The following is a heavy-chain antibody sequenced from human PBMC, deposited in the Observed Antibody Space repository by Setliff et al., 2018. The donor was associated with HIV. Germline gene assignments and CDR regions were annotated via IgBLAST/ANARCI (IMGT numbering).Heavy chain of an antibody. CDR3: ARFVLAWFDFSTGAVEVTDPYAFDF. CDR1: AGSIRSSTYY. J-gene: IGHJ4*02. D-gene: IGHD2-21*02. V-gene: IGHV4-39*01. CDR2: IYYSGTT. Sequence: SETLSLTCTVSAGSIRSSTYYWAWIRQPPGKGLEWIGTIYYSGTTYYNPSLKSRATISVDTSQNQFSLRLSSVTAADTAVYHCARFVLAWFDFSTGAVEVTDPYAFDFWGQGILVTVSS.